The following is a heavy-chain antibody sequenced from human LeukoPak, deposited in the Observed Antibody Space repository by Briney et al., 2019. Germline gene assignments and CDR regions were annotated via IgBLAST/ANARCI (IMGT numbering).Heavy chain of an antibody. CDR3: ARDLVAGYTFDY. Sequence: ASVKVSCKASGYTFTGYYMHWVRQAPGRGLEWMGWINPNSGGTNYAQKFQGRVTMTRDTSISTAYMELSRLRSDDTAVYYCARDLVAGYTFDYWGQGTLVTVSS. J-gene: IGHJ4*02. CDR2: INPNSGGT. V-gene: IGHV1-2*02. CDR1: GYTFTGYY. D-gene: IGHD6-19*01.